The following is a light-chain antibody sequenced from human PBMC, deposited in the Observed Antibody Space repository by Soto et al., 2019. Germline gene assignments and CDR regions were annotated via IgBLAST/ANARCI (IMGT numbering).Light chain of an antibody. J-gene: IGKJ1*01. CDR1: QSVSTY. V-gene: IGKV3-11*01. CDR3: PQRSDWPWT. CDR2: DAS. Sequence: EIVLTQSPATLSLSPGERATLSCRASQSVSTYLAWYHQKPGQAPRLLIYDASNKATGIPARFSGSGSGTDFTLTISSLEPEDFAVYYCPQRSDWPWTFGQGTQVEIK.